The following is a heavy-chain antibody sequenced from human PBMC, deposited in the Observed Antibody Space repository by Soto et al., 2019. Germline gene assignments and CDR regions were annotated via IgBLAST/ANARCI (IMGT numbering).Heavy chain of an antibody. D-gene: IGHD2-2*01. CDR1: GFTFSSYG. CDR2: IWYDGSNK. J-gene: IGHJ4*02. Sequence: PGGSLRLSCAASGFTFSSYGMHWVRQAPGKGLEWVAVIWYDGSNKYYADSVKGRFTISRDNSKNTLYLQMNSLRAEDTAVYYCARGGYPLQYYFDYWGQGTLVTVSS. CDR3: ARGGYPLQYYFDY. V-gene: IGHV3-33*01.